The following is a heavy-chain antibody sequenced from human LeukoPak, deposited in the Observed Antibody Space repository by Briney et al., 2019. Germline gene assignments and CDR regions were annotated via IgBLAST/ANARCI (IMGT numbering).Heavy chain of an antibody. CDR3: VGQDGWLPDY. V-gene: IGHV5-51*01. D-gene: IGHD5-24*01. CDR2: IYPSDSDT. CDR1: GYSFTNYW. Sequence: RGESLKISCRGSGYSFTNYWIGWVRQMPGKGLEWMGIIYPSDSDTRYNPSFQGQVTISADKSITTGYLQWGSLKASDTAIYYCVGQDGWLPDYWGQGTLVTVSS. J-gene: IGHJ4*02.